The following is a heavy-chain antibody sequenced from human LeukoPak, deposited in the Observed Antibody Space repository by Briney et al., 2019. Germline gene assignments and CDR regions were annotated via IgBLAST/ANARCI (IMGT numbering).Heavy chain of an antibody. CDR1: GGSISSGSYY. D-gene: IGHD2-2*01. CDR2: IYTSGST. CDR3: ARSPRVDSNSWNYYFDY. Sequence: PSGTLSLTCTVSGGSISSGSYYWSWIRQPAGKGLEWIGRIYTSGSTNYNPSLKSRVTISVDTSKNQFSLKLSSMTAADTAVYYCARSPRVDSNSWNYYFDYWGQGTLVTVSS. J-gene: IGHJ4*02. V-gene: IGHV4-61*02.